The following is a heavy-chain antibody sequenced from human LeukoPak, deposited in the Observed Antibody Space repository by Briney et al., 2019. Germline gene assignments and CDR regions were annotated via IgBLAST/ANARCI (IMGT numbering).Heavy chain of an antibody. CDR1: GFTFSNAW. CDR2: IKSKTDGGTT. J-gene: IGHJ4*02. Sequence: PGGSLRLSCAASGFTFSNAWMSWVCQAPGKGLEWVGRIKSKTDGGTTDYAAPVKGRFTISRDDSKNTLYLQMNSLKTEDTAVYYCTTEQWLVRAPFDYWGQGTLVTVSS. V-gene: IGHV3-15*01. CDR3: TTEQWLVRAPFDY. D-gene: IGHD6-19*01.